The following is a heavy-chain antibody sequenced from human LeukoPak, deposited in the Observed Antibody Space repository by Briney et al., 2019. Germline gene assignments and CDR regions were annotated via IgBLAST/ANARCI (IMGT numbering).Heavy chain of an antibody. V-gene: IGHV6-1*01. CDR1: GDSVSTHSAA. D-gene: IGHD1-26*01. CDR2: TYYRSRWSN. J-gene: IGHJ6*02. Sequence: SQTLSLSCAISGDSVSTHSAAWSWIRQSPSKGLEWLGRTYYRSRWSNDYAVSVKSRITITSDTSKNQFSLQLNSVTPEDTAVYYCARDRELGNYYDGMVVWGQGTTVTVSS. CDR3: ARDRELGNYYDGMVV.